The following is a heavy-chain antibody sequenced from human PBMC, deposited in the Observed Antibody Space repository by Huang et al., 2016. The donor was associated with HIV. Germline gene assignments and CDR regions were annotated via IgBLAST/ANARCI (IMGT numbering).Heavy chain of an antibody. V-gene: IGHV2-5*02. J-gene: IGHJ6*03. CDR2: IYWDDDK. Sequence: QITLKESGPTVIKPTQTLTLTCSFSGFSLNPKGVGVGWIRQPPGKAPEWLVLIYWDDDKRFTPSLKNRITITTDTSKNQVVFTMTNLDPMDTGTYYCAHIGRLGNYYMDVWGNGTTVTVSS. D-gene: IGHD7-27*01. CDR1: GFSLNPKGVG. CDR3: AHIGRLGNYYMDV.